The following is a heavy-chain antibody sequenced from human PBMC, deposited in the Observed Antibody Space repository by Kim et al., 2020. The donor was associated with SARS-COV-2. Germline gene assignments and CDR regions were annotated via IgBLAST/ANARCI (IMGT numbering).Heavy chain of an antibody. D-gene: IGHD2-21*02. Sequence: VKGRFTSSRDNAKNSLYLQMNSLRAEDTAVYYCARDGLRSVVVTVNFDYWGQGTLVTVSS. J-gene: IGHJ4*02. V-gene: IGHV3-48*03. CDR3: ARDGLRSVVVTVNFDY.